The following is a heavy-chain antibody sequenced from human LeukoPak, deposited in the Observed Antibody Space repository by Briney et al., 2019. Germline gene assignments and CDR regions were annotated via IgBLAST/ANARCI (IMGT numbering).Heavy chain of an antibody. CDR3: TTVFFGIWFGEPRRLDAFDI. D-gene: IGHD3-10*01. Sequence: GGSLRLSCEASGFTFSDYYMSWIRQPPGKGLEWVSYISSSSSYTNFADSVKGRFTISRDNPKNSLYLQMNSLRAEDTAVYYCTTVFFGIWFGEPRRLDAFDIWGQGTMVTVSS. J-gene: IGHJ3*02. V-gene: IGHV3-11*05. CDR2: ISSSSSYT. CDR1: GFTFSDYY.